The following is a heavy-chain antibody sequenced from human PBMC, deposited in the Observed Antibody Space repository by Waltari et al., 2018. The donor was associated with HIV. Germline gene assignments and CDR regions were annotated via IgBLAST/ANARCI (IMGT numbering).Heavy chain of an antibody. D-gene: IGHD3-22*01. CDR3: ARDLMIVVAYFDY. Sequence: QVQLVPSGAEVKTPGASVRVSCKAYGYTFTAYYMHWVRQAPGQGLEWMGWINPNSGGTNYAQRFQGRVTMTRDTSISTAYMELSRLRSDDTAVYYCARDLMIVVAYFDYWGQGTLVTVSS. CDR2: INPNSGGT. V-gene: IGHV1-2*02. J-gene: IGHJ4*02. CDR1: GYTFTAYY.